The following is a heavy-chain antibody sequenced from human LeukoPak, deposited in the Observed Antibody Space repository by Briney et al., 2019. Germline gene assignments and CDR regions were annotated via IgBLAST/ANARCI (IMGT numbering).Heavy chain of an antibody. CDR1: GFTFSSYA. Sequence: GGSLRLSCAASGFTFSSYAMSWVRQAPGKGLEWVSAISGSGGSTYYADSVKGRFTISRDNSKNTLYLQMNSLRAEDTAVYYCAKDRYPLPSLDWFDPWGQGTLVTVSS. CDR2: ISGSGGST. J-gene: IGHJ5*02. V-gene: IGHV3-23*01. D-gene: IGHD2-2*01. CDR3: AKDRYPLPSLDWFDP.